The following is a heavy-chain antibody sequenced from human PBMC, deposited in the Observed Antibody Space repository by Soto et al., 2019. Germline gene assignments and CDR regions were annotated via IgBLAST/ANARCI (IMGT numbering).Heavy chain of an antibody. V-gene: IGHV3-30-3*01. CDR2: ISYGGSNK. CDR3: ASSISDCSSTSCRDY. Sequence: GGSLRLSCAASGFTFSSYAMHWVRQAPGRGLEWVAVISYGGSNKYYADSVKGRFTSSRDNSKNTLYLQMNSLKAEDTAVYYCASSISDCSSTSCRDYWAQGTLVTVSS. CDR1: GFTFSSYA. J-gene: IGHJ4*02. D-gene: IGHD2-2*01.